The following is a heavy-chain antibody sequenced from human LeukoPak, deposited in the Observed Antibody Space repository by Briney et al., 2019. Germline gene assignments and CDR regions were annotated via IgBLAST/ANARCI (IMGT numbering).Heavy chain of an antibody. CDR3: TTDLLWARYTYYYDSSGYTPYYYYYMDV. J-gene: IGHJ6*03. Sequence: PGRSLRLSCAASGFTFSSYGMHWVRQAPGKGLEWVAVIWYDGSNKYYADSVKGRFTISRDDSKNTLYLQMNSLKTEDTAVYYCTTDLLWARYTYYYDSSGYTPYYYYYMDVWGKGTTVTDSS. V-gene: IGHV3-33*01. D-gene: IGHD3-22*01. CDR2: IWYDGSNK. CDR1: GFTFSSYG.